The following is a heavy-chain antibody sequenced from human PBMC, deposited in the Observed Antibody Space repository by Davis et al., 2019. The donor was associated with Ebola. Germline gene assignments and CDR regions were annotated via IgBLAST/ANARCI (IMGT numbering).Heavy chain of an antibody. D-gene: IGHD2-15*01. CDR3: ARLGYCSGGSCYHFDY. CDR1: GYTFTGYY. Sequence: ASVKVSCKASGYTFTGYYMHWVRQAPGQGLEWMGRIKPNSGGTNYAQKFQGRVNMTRDTSISTAYMELSRLRSDDTAVYYCARLGYCSGGSCYHFDYWGQGTLVTVSP. V-gene: IGHV1-2*06. CDR2: IKPNSGGT. J-gene: IGHJ4*02.